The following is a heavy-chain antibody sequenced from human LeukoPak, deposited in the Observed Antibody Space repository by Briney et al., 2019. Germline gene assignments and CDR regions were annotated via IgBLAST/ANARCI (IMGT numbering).Heavy chain of an antibody. V-gene: IGHV3-23*01. J-gene: IGHJ6*02. CDR3: AKDKPGWYGRYYYGMDV. Sequence: GGSLRLSCAASGFTFSSYAMSWVRQAPGKGLEWVSAISGSGGSTYYADSVKGRITISRDNSKSTLYLQMNSLRAEDTAVYYCAKDKPGWYGRYYYGMDVWGQGTTVTVSS. CDR2: ISGSGGST. CDR1: GFTFSSYA. D-gene: IGHD6-19*01.